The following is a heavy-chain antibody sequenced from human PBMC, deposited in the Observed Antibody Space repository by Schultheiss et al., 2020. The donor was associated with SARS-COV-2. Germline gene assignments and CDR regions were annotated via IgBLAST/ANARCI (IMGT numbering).Heavy chain of an antibody. Sequence: SVKVSCKASGGTFSSYAISWVRQAPGQGLEWMGGIIPIFGTANYAQKFQGRVTITADESTSTAYMELSSLRSEDTAVYYCARGGRVVVVAATPGTEWGYYYYGMDVWGQGTTVTVSS. CDR1: GGTFSSYA. V-gene: IGHV1-69*13. CDR2: IIPIFGTA. J-gene: IGHJ6*02. CDR3: ARGGRVVVVAATPGTEWGYYYYGMDV. D-gene: IGHD2-15*01.